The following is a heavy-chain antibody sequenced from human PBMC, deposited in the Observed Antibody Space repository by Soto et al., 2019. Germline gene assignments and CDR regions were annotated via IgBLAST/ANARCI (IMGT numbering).Heavy chain of an antibody. CDR2: IDTGNGNT. CDR1: GYTFTRYA. J-gene: IGHJ4*02. Sequence: QVQLVQSGAEMKKPGASVKVSCKASGYTFTRYAMHWVRQAPGQGLEWMGWIDTGNGNTKYSQKFQDRITITRDTSARTAYMELSSLRSEDTAVYYCARDRAYYDASGLEWGQGTLVTVSS. CDR3: ARDRAYYDASGLE. D-gene: IGHD3-22*01. V-gene: IGHV1-3*04.